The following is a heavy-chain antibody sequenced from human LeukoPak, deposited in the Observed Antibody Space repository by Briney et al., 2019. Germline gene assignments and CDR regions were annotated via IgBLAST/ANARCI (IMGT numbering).Heavy chain of an antibody. CDR2: ISGSGGST. CDR3: AKDQGHIVVVPAAPYYYYYYGMDV. D-gene: IGHD2-2*01. Sequence: GGSLRLSCAASGFTFSSYAMSWVRQAPGKGLEWVSAISGSGGSTYYADSVKGRFTISRDNSKNTLYLQMNSLRAEDTAVYYCAKDQGHIVVVPAAPYYYYYYGMDVWGQGTTVTVSS. V-gene: IGHV3-23*01. J-gene: IGHJ6*02. CDR1: GFTFSSYA.